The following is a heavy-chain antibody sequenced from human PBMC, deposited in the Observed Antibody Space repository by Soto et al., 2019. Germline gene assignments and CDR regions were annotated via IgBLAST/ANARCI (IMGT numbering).Heavy chain of an antibody. CDR3: AKDLVTGTKFSEYFQH. Sequence: GGSLRLSCAASGFTFSSYAMSWVRQAPGKGLEWVSAISGSGGSTYYADSVKGRFTISRDNSKNTLYLQMNSLRAEDTAVYYCAKDLVTGTKFSEYFQHWGQGTLVTVSS. CDR1: GFTFSSYA. V-gene: IGHV3-23*01. D-gene: IGHD1-7*01. J-gene: IGHJ1*01. CDR2: ISGSGGST.